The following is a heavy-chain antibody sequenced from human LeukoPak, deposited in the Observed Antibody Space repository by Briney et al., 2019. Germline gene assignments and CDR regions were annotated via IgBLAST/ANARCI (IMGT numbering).Heavy chain of an antibody. D-gene: IGHD4-23*01. J-gene: IGHJ6*02. CDR3: ARDPYDYGGYYGMDV. CDR2: ISAYNGNT. V-gene: IGHV1-18*01. CDR1: GYTFISYG. Sequence: ASVKVSCKASGYTFISYGISCVRHAPGQGLEWMGWISAYNGNTNYAQQLQGRVTMTTDTSTSTAYMEMRSLRSDDTAVYYCARDPYDYGGYYGMDVWDQGTTVIVSS.